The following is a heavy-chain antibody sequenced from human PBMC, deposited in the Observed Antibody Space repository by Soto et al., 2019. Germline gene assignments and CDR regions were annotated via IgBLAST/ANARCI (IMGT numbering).Heavy chain of an antibody. CDR3: ARDSTDCSSTSCYHHWFDP. CDR1: GYSFTSYW. V-gene: IGHV5-10-1*01. CDR2: IDPSDSYT. D-gene: IGHD2-2*01. J-gene: IGHJ5*02. Sequence: GESLQISCTGSGYSFTSYWISWVRQMPGKGLEWMGRIDPSDSYTNYSPSFQGHVTISADKSISTAYLQWSSLKASDTAMYYCARDSTDCSSTSCYHHWFDPWGQGTLVTVSS.